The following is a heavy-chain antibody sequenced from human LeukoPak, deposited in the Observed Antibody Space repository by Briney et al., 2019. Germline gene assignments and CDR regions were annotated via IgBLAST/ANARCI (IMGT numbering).Heavy chain of an antibody. CDR2: IWYDGSNK. Sequence: GRSLRLSCAASGFTFSSYGMHWVRQAPGKGLEWVAVIWYDGSNKYYADSVKGRFTISRDNSKNTLYLQMNSLRAEDTAVYYCASEGPVGITMIVEIYWGQGTLVTVSS. D-gene: IGHD3-22*01. CDR1: GFTFSSYG. V-gene: IGHV3-33*01. CDR3: ASEGPVGITMIVEIY. J-gene: IGHJ4*02.